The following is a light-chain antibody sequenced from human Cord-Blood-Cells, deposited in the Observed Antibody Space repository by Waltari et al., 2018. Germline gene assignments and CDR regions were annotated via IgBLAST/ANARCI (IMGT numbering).Light chain of an antibody. Sequence: QSALTQPASVSGSPGQSITTPCTGTSRDVGSYNLVSRYQQHPGKAPKLMIYEGSKRPSGVSNRFSGSKSGNTASLTISGLQAEDEADYYCCSYAGSSTFHVVFGGGTKLTVL. CDR1: SRDVGSYNL. V-gene: IGLV2-23*03. CDR2: EGS. CDR3: CSYAGSSTFHVV. J-gene: IGLJ2*01.